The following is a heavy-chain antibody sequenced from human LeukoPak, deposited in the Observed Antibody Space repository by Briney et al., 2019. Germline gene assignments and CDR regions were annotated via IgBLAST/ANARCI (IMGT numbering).Heavy chain of an antibody. V-gene: IGHV3-30*04. CDR1: GFTFSNYV. Sequence: GGSLRLSCTASGFTFSNYVTHWVRQAPGKGLEWVAVTSTDENIKIYTDSVKGRFTISRDNSKNTLFLQMDSLRAEDTAVYYCTRDPIMGAPDYFDYWGQGTLVTVSS. CDR3: TRDPIMGAPDYFDY. J-gene: IGHJ4*02. CDR2: TSTDENIK. D-gene: IGHD1-26*01.